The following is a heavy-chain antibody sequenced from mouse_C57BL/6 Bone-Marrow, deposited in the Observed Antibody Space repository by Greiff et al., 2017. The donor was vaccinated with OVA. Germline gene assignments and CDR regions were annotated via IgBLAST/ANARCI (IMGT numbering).Heavy chain of an antibody. CDR2: ISSGGDYI. CDR1: GFTFSSYA. CDR3: TSPLYDGYLYYAMDY. Sequence: EVKLMESGEGLVKPGGSLKLSCAASGFTFSSYAMSWVRQTPEKRLEWVAYISSGGDYIYYADTVKGRFPISRDNARNTLYLQMSSLKSEDTAMYYCTSPLYDGYLYYAMDYWGQGTSVTVSS. J-gene: IGHJ4*01. V-gene: IGHV5-9-1*02. D-gene: IGHD2-3*01.